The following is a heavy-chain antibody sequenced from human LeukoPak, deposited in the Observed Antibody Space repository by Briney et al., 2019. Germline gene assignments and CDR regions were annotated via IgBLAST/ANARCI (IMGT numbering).Heavy chain of an antibody. Sequence: PGGSLRLSCAASGFTFSSYAMSWVRQAPGKGLEWVSAISGSGGSTYYADSVKGRFTISRDNSKNTLYLQMNSLRAEDTAVYYCAKDYGSGSYFLGRFDYWGQGTLVTVSS. J-gene: IGHJ4*02. CDR1: GFTFSSYA. D-gene: IGHD3-10*01. CDR2: ISGSGGST. CDR3: AKDYGSGSYFLGRFDY. V-gene: IGHV3-23*01.